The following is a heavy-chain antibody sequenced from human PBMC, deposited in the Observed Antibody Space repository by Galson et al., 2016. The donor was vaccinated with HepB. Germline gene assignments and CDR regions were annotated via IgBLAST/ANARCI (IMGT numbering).Heavy chain of an antibody. CDR1: GFSFTSYW. CDR2: IFPGDSDT. CDR3: ARQDTLDDAFNL. V-gene: IGHV5-51*01. Sequence: QSGAEVKKPGESLKISCRGSGFSFTSYWIAWVRQMPGKGLEWMGIIFPGDSDTRYSPSFQGQVTFSADKSMSTTYLQWSSLEASDTAMYYCARQDTLDDAFNLWGRGALVSVSS. D-gene: IGHD3-16*01. J-gene: IGHJ2*01.